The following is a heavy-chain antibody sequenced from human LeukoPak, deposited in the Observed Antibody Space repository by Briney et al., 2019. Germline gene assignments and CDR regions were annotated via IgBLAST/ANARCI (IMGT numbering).Heavy chain of an antibody. V-gene: IGHV3-48*04. J-gene: IGHJ4*02. CDR1: GFTFSSYG. CDR3: ARIGSSGYSGSFDY. CDR2: ISSSGSTI. Sequence: GGTLRLSCAASGFTFSSYGMSWVRQAPGKGLEWVSYISSSGSTIYYADSVKGRFTISRDNAKNSLYLQMNSLRAEDTAVYYCARIGSSGYSGSFDYWGQGTLVTVSS. D-gene: IGHD3-22*01.